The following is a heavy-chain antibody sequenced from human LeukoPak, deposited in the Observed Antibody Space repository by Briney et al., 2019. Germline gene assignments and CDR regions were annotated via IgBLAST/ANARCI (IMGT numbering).Heavy chain of an antibody. D-gene: IGHD1-26*01. CDR2: INPNSGGT. J-gene: IGHJ4*02. V-gene: IGHV1-2*02. CDR1: GYTFTGYY. CDR3: ARVERLGATVDY. Sequence: GASVKVSCKASGYTFTGYYMHWVRQAPGQGLEWMGWINPNSGGTNYAQKFQGRVTMTRDTSISTAYMELSRLRSDGTAVYYCARVERLGATVDYCGQETLVTVSS.